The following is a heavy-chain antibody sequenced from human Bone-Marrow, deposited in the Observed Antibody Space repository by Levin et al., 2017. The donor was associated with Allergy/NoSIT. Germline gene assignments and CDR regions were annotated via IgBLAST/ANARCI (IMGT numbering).Heavy chain of an antibody. J-gene: IGHJ4*02. CDR2: IYSGGTT. V-gene: IGHV3-53*01. CDR1: GFTVSSNY. D-gene: IGHD6-13*01. Sequence: PGGSLRLSCAASGFTVSSNYMSWVRQAPGKGLEWVSTIYSGGTTSHADSVKGRVTISRDSSKNTLYLQMNSLRAGDTAVYYCATHYSGTFYFFDYWGQGTLVTVSS. CDR3: ATHYSGTFYFFDY.